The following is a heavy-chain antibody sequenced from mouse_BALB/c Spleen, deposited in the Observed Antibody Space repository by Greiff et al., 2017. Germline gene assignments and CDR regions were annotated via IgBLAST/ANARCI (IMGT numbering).Heavy chain of an antibody. CDR3: ADEDDYDPFVAY. V-gene: IGHV14-3*02. J-gene: IGHJ3*01. Sequence: VQLQQSGAELVKPGASVKLSCTASGFNIKDTYMHWVKQRPEQGLEWIGRIDPANGNTKYDPKFQGKATITADTSSNTAYLQLSSLTSEDTAVYYCADEDDYDPFVAYWGQGTLVTVSA. CDR1: GFNIKDTY. CDR2: IDPANGNT. D-gene: IGHD2-4*01.